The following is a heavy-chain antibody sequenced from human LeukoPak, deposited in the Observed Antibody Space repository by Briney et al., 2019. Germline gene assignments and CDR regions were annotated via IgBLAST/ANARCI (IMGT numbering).Heavy chain of an antibody. D-gene: IGHD2-15*01. J-gene: IGHJ5*02. CDR2: ISSSSSYI. V-gene: IGHV3-21*01. CDR1: GFTFSSYS. CDR3: ARDIVVVVAATPTNWFDP. Sequence: GGSLRLSCAASGFTFSSYSMNWVCQAPGKGLEWVSSISSSSSYIYYADSVKGRFTISRDNAKNSLYLQMNSLRAEDTAVYYCARDIVVVVAATPTNWFDPWGQGTLVTVSS.